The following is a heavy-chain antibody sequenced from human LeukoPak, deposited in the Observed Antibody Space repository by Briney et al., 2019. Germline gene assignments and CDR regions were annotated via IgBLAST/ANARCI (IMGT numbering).Heavy chain of an antibody. Sequence: GGSLRLSCAASGFTVSSNYMSWVRQAPGKGLEWVSVIYSGGSTYYADSVKGRFTISRDNSKNTLYLQMNSLRAEDTAVYYCARGPRPAYDSSGYYPYDAFDIWGQGTMVTVSS. D-gene: IGHD3-22*01. V-gene: IGHV3-53*01. CDR1: GFTVSSNY. CDR2: IYSGGST. CDR3: ARGPRPAYDSSGYYPYDAFDI. J-gene: IGHJ3*02.